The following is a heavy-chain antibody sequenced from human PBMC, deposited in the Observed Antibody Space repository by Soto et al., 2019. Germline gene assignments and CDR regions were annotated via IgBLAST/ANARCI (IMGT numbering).Heavy chain of an antibody. J-gene: IGHJ6*02. CDR1: GYTFTSYG. V-gene: IGHV1-18*04. CDR2: ISAYNGNT. D-gene: IGHD2-21*02. CDR3: ARVDCGGDCYAYYYYHGMDV. Sequence: GASVKVSCKASGYTFTSYGISWVRQAPGQGLEWMGWISAYNGNTNYAQKLQGRVTMTTDTSTSTAYMELRSLRSDDTAVYYCARVDCGGDCYAYYYYHGMDVWGQGTTVTVSS.